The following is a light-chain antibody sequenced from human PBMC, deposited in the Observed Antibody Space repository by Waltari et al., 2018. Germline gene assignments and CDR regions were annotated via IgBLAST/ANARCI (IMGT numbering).Light chain of an antibody. CDR3: SSYTSSSTLC. J-gene: IGLJ1*01. CDR1: SRDVGGYNY. V-gene: IGLV2-14*01. Sequence: QSALTQPASVSGSPGQSITISCTGTSRDVGGYNYVSWYQQHPGKAPKLMIYEVSNRPSGVSNRFSGSKSGNTASLTISGLQAEDEADYYCSSYTSSSTLCFGTGTKVTVL. CDR2: EVS.